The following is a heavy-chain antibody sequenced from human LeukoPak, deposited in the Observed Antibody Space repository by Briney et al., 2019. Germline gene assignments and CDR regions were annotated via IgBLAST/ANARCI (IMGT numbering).Heavy chain of an antibody. Sequence: GESLKISCKGSGYSFTSYWIGWVRQMPGKGLEWMGIIYPGDSDTRYSPSFQGQVTISADKSISTAYLQWSSLKASDTAMYYCVRQWDSSGSIYYFDYWGQGTLVTVSS. CDR1: GYSFTSYW. CDR3: VRQWDSSGSIYYFDY. V-gene: IGHV5-51*01. J-gene: IGHJ4*02. CDR2: IYPGDSDT. D-gene: IGHD6-19*01.